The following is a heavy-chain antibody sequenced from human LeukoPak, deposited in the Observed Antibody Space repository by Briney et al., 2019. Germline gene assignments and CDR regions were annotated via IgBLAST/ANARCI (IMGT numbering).Heavy chain of an antibody. CDR3: ARSGSSTSCPRDY. J-gene: IGHJ4*02. D-gene: IGHD2-2*01. CDR2: INPSGGST. CDR1: GYTFTSYY. Sequence: GASVNVSCKASGYTFTSYYIHWVRQAPGQGLEWMGIINPSGGSTSYAQKFQGRVTMTRDTSTSTVYMQLGSLRSEDTALHYCARSGSSTSCPRDYWGQGTLVTVSS. V-gene: IGHV1-46*01.